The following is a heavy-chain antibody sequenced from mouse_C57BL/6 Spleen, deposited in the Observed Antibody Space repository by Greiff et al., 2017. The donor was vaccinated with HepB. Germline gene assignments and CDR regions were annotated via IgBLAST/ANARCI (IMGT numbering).Heavy chain of an antibody. CDR1: GFTFSSYA. V-gene: IGHV5-4*01. CDR3: ARESYAMDY. CDR2: ISDGGSYT. J-gene: IGHJ4*01. Sequence: DVKLVESGGGLVKPGGSLKLSCAASGFTFSSYAMSWVRQTPEKRLEWVATISDGGSYTYYPDNVKGRFTISRDNAKNNLYLQMSHLKSEDTAMYYCARESYAMDYWGQGTSVTVSS.